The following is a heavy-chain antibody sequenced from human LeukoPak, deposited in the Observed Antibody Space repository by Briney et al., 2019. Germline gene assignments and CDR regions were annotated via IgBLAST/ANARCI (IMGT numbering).Heavy chain of an antibody. D-gene: IGHD3-16*01. V-gene: IGHV1-2*02. CDR3: ARALGEHRNY. CDR1: GYTFTGYY. CDR2: INPNSGGT. Sequence: ASVKVACKASGYTFTGYYMHCVRQAPGQGIEWMGWINPNSGGTNYAQKFQGRLTMTRDTSISPAYMELSRLRCDDTAVYYCARALGEHRNYWGQGTLVTVSS. J-gene: IGHJ4*02.